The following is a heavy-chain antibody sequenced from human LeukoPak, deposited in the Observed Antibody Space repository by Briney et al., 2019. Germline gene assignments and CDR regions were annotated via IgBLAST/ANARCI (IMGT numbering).Heavy chain of an antibody. D-gene: IGHD4-17*01. V-gene: IGHV4-31*03. J-gene: IGHJ5*02. CDR2: IYYSGST. Sequence: SGTLSLTCTVSGGSISSGGYYWSWIRQHPGKGLKWIGYIYYSGSTYYNPSLKSRVTISVDTSKNQFSLKLSSVTAADTAVYYCASRRTTVNWFDPWGQGTLVTVSS. CDR1: GGSISSGGYY. CDR3: ASRRTTVNWFDP.